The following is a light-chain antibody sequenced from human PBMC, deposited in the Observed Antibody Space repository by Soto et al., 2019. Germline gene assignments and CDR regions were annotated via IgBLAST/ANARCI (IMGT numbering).Light chain of an antibody. CDR1: QGISSY. V-gene: IGKV1-9*01. Sequence: IQLTPPPPSLSASVGDRVPITCRASQGISSYLAWYQQKPGKAPKLLIYAASTLQSGVPSRFSGSGSGTDFTLTISSLQPEDFVTYYFHQLDSFPITFGQGTRLKIK. J-gene: IGKJ5*01. CDR2: AAS. CDR3: HQLDSFPIT.